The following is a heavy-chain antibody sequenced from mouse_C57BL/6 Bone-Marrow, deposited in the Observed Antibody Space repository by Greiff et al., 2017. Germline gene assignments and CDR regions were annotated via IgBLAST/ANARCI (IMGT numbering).Heavy chain of an antibody. CDR2: IDPSDSYT. CDR1: GYTFTSYW. V-gene: IGHV1-59*01. Sequence: QVQLQQPGAELVRPGTSVKLSCKASGYTFTSYWMHWVKQRSGQGLEWIGVIDPSDSYTNYNQKFKGKATLTVDTSSSTAYMQLSSLTSEDSAVYYCARGVPFDYWGQGTTLTVSS. J-gene: IGHJ2*01. CDR3: ARGVPFDY.